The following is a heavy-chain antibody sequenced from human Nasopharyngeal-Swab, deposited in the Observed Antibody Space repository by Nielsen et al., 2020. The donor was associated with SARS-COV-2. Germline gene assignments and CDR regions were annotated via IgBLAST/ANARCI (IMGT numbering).Heavy chain of an antibody. CDR3: ARIPLSATVVYDTFDY. CDR1: VITFSSYW. V-gene: IGHV3-74*01. J-gene: IGHJ4*02. D-gene: IGHD2-8*02. CDR2: INSDGTST. Sequence: GESLKISCVASVITFSSYWMHWVRQAPGKGLVCVSHINSDGTSTSYADSVKGRFTISRDNAKNTLYLQMNRLRADDAAVYSCARIPLSATVVYDTFDYWGQGTLVTVSS.